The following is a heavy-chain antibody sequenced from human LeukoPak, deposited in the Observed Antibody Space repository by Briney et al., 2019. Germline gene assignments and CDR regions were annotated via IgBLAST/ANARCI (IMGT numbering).Heavy chain of an antibody. D-gene: IGHD4-17*01. CDR2: VYHRGNT. CDR3: ARAPYGDSSDWFDP. J-gene: IGHJ5*02. Sequence: SGTLSLTCAVSGDSISSSNWWSWVRQPPGKGLEWIGEVYHRGNTYYDPSLKSRVTILVDKSKNQFSLKLRSVTAADTAIYYCARAPYGDSSDWFDPWGQGTLVTVSS. V-gene: IGHV4-4*02. CDR1: GDSISSSNW.